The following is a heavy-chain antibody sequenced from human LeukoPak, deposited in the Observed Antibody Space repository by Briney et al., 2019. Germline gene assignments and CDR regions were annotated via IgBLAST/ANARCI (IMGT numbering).Heavy chain of an antibody. CDR3: ARXGARDIWYFAY. V-gene: IGHV3-30*02. Sequence: PGGSLRLSCEVSGFTFSAYGIHWVRQSPGKGLEWVAFVRYDGRDKFYADSVKGRFIVSKDNSRTTLQLQMNRLRSEDTAVYFSARXGARDIWYFAYWGQGIRVTVSS. J-gene: IGHJ4*02. CDR1: GFTFSAYG. CDR2: VRYDGRDK. D-gene: IGHD2-21*01.